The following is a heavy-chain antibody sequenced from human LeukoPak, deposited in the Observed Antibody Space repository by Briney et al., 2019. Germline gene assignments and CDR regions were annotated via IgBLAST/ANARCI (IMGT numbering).Heavy chain of an antibody. CDR3: ARAPSAAGTYFDY. V-gene: IGHV3-53*01. CDR2: IYSGGST. CDR1: GFTVSSNC. Sequence: GGSLRLSCAASGFTVSSNCMSWVRQAPGKGLEWVSVIYSGGSTYYADSVKGRFTISRDNSKNTLYLQMNSLRAEDTAVYYCARAPSAAGTYFDYWGQGTLVTVSS. J-gene: IGHJ4*02. D-gene: IGHD6-13*01.